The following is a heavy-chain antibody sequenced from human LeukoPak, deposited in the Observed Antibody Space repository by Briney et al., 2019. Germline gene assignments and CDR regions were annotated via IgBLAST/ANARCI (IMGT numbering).Heavy chain of an antibody. CDR2: ISGSGGST. J-gene: IGHJ4*02. CDR3: AKDPGAGFWSGYYWFDY. V-gene: IGHV3-23*01. CDR1: GFTFSSYA. D-gene: IGHD3-3*01. Sequence: GGSLRLSCAASGFTFSSYAMSWVRQAPGKGPEWVSAISGSGGSTYYADSVKGRFTISRDNSKNTLYLQMNSLRAEDTAVYYCAKDPGAGFWSGYYWFDYWGQGTLVTVSS.